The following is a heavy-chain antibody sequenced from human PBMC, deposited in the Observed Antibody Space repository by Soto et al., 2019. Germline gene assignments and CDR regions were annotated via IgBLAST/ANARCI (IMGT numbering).Heavy chain of an antibody. J-gene: IGHJ5*02. CDR2: ISSSGSTI. D-gene: IGHD6-13*01. V-gene: IGHV3-11*01. Sequence: PGGSLRLSCAASGFTFSDYYMSWIRQAPGKGLEWVSYISSSGSTIYYADSVKGRFTISRDNAKNSLYLQMNSLRAEDTAVYYCARDFRVSSWFLLDPWGQGTLVTVSS. CDR1: GFTFSDYY. CDR3: ARDFRVSSWFLLDP.